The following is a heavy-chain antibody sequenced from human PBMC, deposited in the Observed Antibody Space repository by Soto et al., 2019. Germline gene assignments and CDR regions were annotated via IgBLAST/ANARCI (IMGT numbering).Heavy chain of an antibody. CDR1: GGSISSGEYY. CDR3: ARSLRSDSSGYYYVNWFDP. D-gene: IGHD3-22*01. CDR2: ICYSGST. V-gene: IGHV4-30-4*01. J-gene: IGHJ5*02. Sequence: PSETLSLTCSVSGGSISSGEYYWSWIRQPPGKGLEWIGYICYSGSTDYNPSLKSRVTISVDTSKNQFSLKLSSVTAADTAVYYCARSLRSDSSGYYYVNWFDPWGQGTLVTVSS.